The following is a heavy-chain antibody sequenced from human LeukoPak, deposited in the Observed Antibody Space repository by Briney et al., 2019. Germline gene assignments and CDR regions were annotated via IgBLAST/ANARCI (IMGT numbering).Heavy chain of an antibody. D-gene: IGHD6-13*01. J-gene: IGHJ4*02. Sequence: GGSLRLSCAASGFTFSSYAMSWVRQAPGKGLEWVSAISGSGGSTYYADSVKGRFTISRDNSKNTLYLQMNRLRAGDTAVYYCAKDRGSSWYYFDYWGQGTLVTVSS. V-gene: IGHV3-23*01. CDR3: AKDRGSSWYYFDY. CDR1: GFTFSSYA. CDR2: ISGSGGST.